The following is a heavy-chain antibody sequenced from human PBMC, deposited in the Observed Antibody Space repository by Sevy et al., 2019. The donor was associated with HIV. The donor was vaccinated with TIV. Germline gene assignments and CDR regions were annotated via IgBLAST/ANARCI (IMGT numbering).Heavy chain of an antibody. CDR3: ARGVPLLGYCSSTSCPAYYYGMVV. Sequence: GGSLRLSCAASGFTFSSYSMNWVRQAPGKGLEWVSSISSSSSYIYYADSVKGRFTISRDNAKNSLYLQMNSLRAEDTAVYNCARGVPLLGYCSSTSCPAYYYGMVVWGQGTTVTLSS. V-gene: IGHV3-21*01. D-gene: IGHD2-2*01. CDR1: GFTFSSYS. CDR2: ISSSSSYI. J-gene: IGHJ6*02.